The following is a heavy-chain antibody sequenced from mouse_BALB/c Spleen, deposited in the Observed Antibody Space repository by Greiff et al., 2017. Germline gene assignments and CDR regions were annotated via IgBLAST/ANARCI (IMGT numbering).Heavy chain of an antibody. CDR1: GFTFSSYA. D-gene: IGHD1-2*01. V-gene: IGHV5-6-5*01. J-gene: IGHJ3*01. CDR2: ISSGGST. Sequence: EVKVEESGGGLVKPGGSLKLSCAASGFTFSSYAMSWVRQTPEKRLEWVASISSGGSTYYPDSVKGRFTISRDNARNILYLQMSSLRSEDTAMYYCARVTTATFAYWGQGTLVTVSA. CDR3: ARVTTATFAY.